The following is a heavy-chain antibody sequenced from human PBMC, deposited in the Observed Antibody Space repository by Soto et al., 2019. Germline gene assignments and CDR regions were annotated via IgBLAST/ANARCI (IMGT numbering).Heavy chain of an antibody. D-gene: IGHD4-4*01. J-gene: IGHJ6*03. CDR3: ARADSNYEAYYYYYYMDV. CDR1: GGSISSYY. Sequence: SETLSLTCTVSGGSISSYYWSWIRQPPGKGLEWIGYIYYSGSTNYNPSLKSRVTISVDTSKNQFSLKLSSVTAADTAVYYCARADSNYEAYYYYYYMDVWGKGTTVTAP. V-gene: IGHV4-59*01. CDR2: IYYSGST.